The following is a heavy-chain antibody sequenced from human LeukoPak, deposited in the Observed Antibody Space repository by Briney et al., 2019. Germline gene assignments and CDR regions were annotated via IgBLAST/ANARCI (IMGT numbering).Heavy chain of an antibody. CDR3: ARDLRATTSPGSPQY. CDR2: ISSSSSTI. D-gene: IGHD1-1*01. Sequence: GGSLRLSCAASGFTFSSYSMNWVRQAPGKGLEWVSYISSSSSTIYYADSVKGRFTISRDNAKNSLYLQMNSLRAEDTAVYYCARDLRATTSPGSPQYWGQGTLVTVSS. CDR1: GFTFSSYS. V-gene: IGHV3-48*04. J-gene: IGHJ4*02.